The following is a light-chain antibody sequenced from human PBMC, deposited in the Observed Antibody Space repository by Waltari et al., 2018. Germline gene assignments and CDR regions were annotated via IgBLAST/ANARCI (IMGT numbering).Light chain of an antibody. CDR3: SSYAGNNILV. CDR1: GSDVGGYKT. Sequence: QSALTQPPSASGSPGQSVTISCTGTGSDVGGYKTVSWYQQHPAKVPKLMIYEDSKRPSGVPYRFSGSKSGNTASLTVSGLQVEEEADYYCSSYAGNNILVFGGGTKLTVL. V-gene: IGLV2-8*01. CDR2: EDS. J-gene: IGLJ2*01.